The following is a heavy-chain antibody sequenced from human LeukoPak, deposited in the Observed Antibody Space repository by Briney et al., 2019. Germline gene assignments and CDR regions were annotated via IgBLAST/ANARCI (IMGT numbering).Heavy chain of an antibody. Sequence: GGSLRLSCAASGFTFSSYEMNWVRQAPGKGLEWVPYISSSGSTIYYADSVKGRFTISRDNAKNSLYLQMNSLRAEDTAVYYCARAAGYELFDYWGQGTLVTVSS. CDR2: ISSSGSTI. CDR1: GFTFSSYE. V-gene: IGHV3-48*03. D-gene: IGHD5-12*01. CDR3: ARAAGYELFDY. J-gene: IGHJ4*02.